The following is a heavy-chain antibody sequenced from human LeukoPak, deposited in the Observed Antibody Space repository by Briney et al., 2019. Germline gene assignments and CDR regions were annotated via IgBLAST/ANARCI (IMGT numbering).Heavy chain of an antibody. CDR3: AKDRGWCFEY. V-gene: IGHV3-23*01. CDR1: GGSFSGYY. Sequence: SSETLSLTCAVYGGSFSGYYWSCARQAPGKGLEWVSGISSSGSGGNTYYADSVKGRFTISRDSSRNTLFLHMNTLRAEDTAIYYCAKDRGWCFEYWGQGTVVTVSS. CDR2: ISSSGSGGNT. J-gene: IGHJ4*02. D-gene: IGHD6-19*01.